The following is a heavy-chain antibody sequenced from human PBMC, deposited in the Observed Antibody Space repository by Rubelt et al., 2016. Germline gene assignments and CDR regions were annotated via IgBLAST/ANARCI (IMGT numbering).Heavy chain of an antibody. CDR3: ARDLGHRLWFGELHY. CDR2: IYHSGST. J-gene: IGHJ4*02. CDR1: GGSISSGYY. D-gene: IGHD3-10*01. Sequence: QLQLQESGPGLVKPSETLSLTCTVSGGSISSGYYWGWIRQPPGKGLEWIGSIYHSGSTYYNPSLKSRVTRSVDTSKNQFSLKLSSETAADTAVYYCARDLGHRLWFGELHYWGQGTLVTVSS. V-gene: IGHV4-38-2*02.